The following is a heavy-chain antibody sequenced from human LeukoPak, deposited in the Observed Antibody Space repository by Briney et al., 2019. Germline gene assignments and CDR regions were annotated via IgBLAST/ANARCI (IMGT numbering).Heavy chain of an antibody. Sequence: GGSLRLSCAASGFTFSSYAMHWVRQAPGKGLEWVAVISYDGSNKYYADSVKGRFTISRDNSKNTLYLQMNSLRAEDTAVYYCARDMAAAASYYFDYWGQGTLVTVSS. CDR1: GFTFSSYA. J-gene: IGHJ4*02. CDR2: ISYDGSNK. V-gene: IGHV3-30-3*01. CDR3: ARDMAAAASYYFDY. D-gene: IGHD6-13*01.